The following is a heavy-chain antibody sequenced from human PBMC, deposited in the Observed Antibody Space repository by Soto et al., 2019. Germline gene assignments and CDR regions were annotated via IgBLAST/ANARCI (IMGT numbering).Heavy chain of an antibody. D-gene: IGHD4-4*01. Sequence: GESLKISCKGSGYSFTSYWIGWVRQMPGKGLEWMGIIYPGDSDTRYSPSFQGQVTISADKSISTAYLQMNSLRAEDTAVYYCVRQAKLTTVTANVGYYYGLDVWGQGTTVTVSS. CDR3: VRQAKLTTVTANVGYYYGLDV. CDR2: IYPGDSDT. V-gene: IGHV5-51*01. CDR1: GYSFTSYW. J-gene: IGHJ6*02.